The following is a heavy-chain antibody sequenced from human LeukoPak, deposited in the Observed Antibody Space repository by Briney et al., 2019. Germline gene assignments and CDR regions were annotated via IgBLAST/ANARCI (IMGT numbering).Heavy chain of an antibody. CDR3: ARPYDTRGYFPDY. V-gene: IGHV3-21*01. Sequence: PGGSLRLSCAASGFTFSSYAMSWVRQAPGKGLEWVSSISRGSDHIFYADSMKGRFTISRDNAKNSLYLQMNGLGAEDTAVYYCARPYDTRGYFPDYWGQGTLVTVSS. CDR1: GFTFSSYA. D-gene: IGHD3-22*01. J-gene: IGHJ4*02. CDR2: ISRGSDHI.